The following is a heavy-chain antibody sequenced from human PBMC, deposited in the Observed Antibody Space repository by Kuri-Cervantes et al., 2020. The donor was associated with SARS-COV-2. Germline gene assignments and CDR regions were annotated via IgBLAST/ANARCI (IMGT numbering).Heavy chain of an antibody. V-gene: IGHV3-33*06. Sequence: LSLTCAASGFTFRSYGMHWVRQAPGKGLEWVAVIWYGGSNKYYADSVKGRFTISRDNSKNTLYLQMNSLRAEDTAVYYCAKGIAVATGYFDYWGQGTLVTVSS. CDR2: IWYGGSNK. CDR1: GFTFRSYG. D-gene: IGHD6-19*01. J-gene: IGHJ4*02. CDR3: AKGIAVATGYFDY.